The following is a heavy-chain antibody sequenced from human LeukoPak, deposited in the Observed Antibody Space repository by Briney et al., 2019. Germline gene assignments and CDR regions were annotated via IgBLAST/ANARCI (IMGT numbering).Heavy chain of an antibody. Sequence: SVKVSCKASGYTFTGYYMHWVRQAPGQGLGWMGGIIPIFGTANYAQKFQGRVTITADKSTSTAYMELSSLRSEDTAVYYCARKSVDDLIVATTIPNYYYYYYMDVWGKGTTVTVSS. D-gene: IGHD5-12*01. CDR2: IIPIFGTA. CDR3: ARKSVDDLIVATTIPNYYYYYYMDV. CDR1: GYTFTGYY. V-gene: IGHV1-69*06. J-gene: IGHJ6*03.